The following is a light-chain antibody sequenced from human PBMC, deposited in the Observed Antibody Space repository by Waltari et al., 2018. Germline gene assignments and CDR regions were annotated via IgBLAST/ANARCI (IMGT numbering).Light chain of an antibody. CDR1: SGDVGGYNY. J-gene: IGLJ3*02. Sequence: QSALTQPASVSGSPGQSITISCTGTSGDVGGYNYVSWYQQHPGKAPKLMIYEVNHRPSGVPNRFSGSKSGNTASLTISGLQAEDEADYYCSSYTSSSTRVFGGGTKLTVL. V-gene: IGLV2-14*01. CDR3: SSYTSSSTRV. CDR2: EVN.